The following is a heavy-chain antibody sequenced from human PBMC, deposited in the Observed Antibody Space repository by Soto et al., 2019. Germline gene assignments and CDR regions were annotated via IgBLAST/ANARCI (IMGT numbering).Heavy chain of an antibody. Sequence: QLQLQESGPGLVKPSETLSLTCTVSGGSISSNNYYWDWIRQPPGKGLEWIGSIHYSGTTYYNASLKSRVTISVDTSRNQFSLELSSVTAADTSVYYCVRNKGYFDWTPEGGVFDIWGQGTMVTVSS. V-gene: IGHV4-39*01. J-gene: IGHJ3*02. CDR1: GGSISSNNYY. CDR3: VRNKGYFDWTPEGGVFDI. D-gene: IGHD3-9*01. CDR2: IHYSGTT.